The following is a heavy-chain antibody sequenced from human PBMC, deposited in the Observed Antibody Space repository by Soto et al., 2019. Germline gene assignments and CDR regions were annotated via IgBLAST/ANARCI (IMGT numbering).Heavy chain of an antibody. D-gene: IGHD5-18*01. V-gene: IGHV3-21*01. CDR3: ARDLGYSYGYGSDY. J-gene: IGHJ4*02. CDR2: ISSSSSYI. Sequence: EVQLVESGGGLVKPGGSLRLSCAASGFTFSSYNMNWVRQAPGSGLEWVSSISSSSSYIYYADSVKGRFTISRDNAKNSLYLQMNSLRAEDTAVYYRARDLGYSYGYGSDYWGQGTLVTVSS. CDR1: GFTFSSYN.